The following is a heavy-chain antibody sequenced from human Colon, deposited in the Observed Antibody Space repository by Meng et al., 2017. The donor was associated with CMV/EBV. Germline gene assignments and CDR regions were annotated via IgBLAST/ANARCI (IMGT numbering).Heavy chain of an antibody. CDR1: DYTFTSYD. D-gene: IGHD2-21*02. Sequence: ASVKVSCKASDYTFTSYDINWVRQAPGQGLQWMGWVNSGSGGTFYAQVFQGRVTMSRDTSIGTAYMELSALTSDDTAMYYCVSLVTLRQGVVHWGQGTLVTVSS. CDR2: VNSGSGGT. J-gene: IGHJ1*01. CDR3: VSLVTLRQGVVH. V-gene: IGHV1-2*02.